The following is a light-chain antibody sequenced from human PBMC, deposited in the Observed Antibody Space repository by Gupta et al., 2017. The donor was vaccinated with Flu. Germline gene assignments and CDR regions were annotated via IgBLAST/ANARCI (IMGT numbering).Light chain of an antibody. CDR1: QSVLYSSNNKNF. Sequence: DIVMTQSPDSVAVSLGERATINCKSSQSVLYSSNNKNFLAWYQQKPGQPPKLLIYWASTRESGVPDRFSGSGSGTDFTLTISSLQAEDVAVYYCQQDDNTLHTFGQGTRLEIK. V-gene: IGKV4-1*01. CDR3: QQDDNTLHT. CDR2: WAS. J-gene: IGKJ5*01.